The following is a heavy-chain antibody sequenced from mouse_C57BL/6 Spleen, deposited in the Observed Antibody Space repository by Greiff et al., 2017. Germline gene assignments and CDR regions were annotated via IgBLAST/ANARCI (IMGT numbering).Heavy chain of an antibody. CDR2: ISDGGSYT. D-gene: IGHD2-12*01. CDR3: SRDGSYSYAMDY. Sequence: EVQLVESGGGLVKPGGSLKLSCAASGFTFSSYAMSWDRQTPEKRLEWVATISDGGSYTYYPDNVKGRFTISRYNAKKHLYMPISHLKSKDTAMYYCSRDGSYSYAMDYWGQGSSVTVSS. J-gene: IGHJ4*01. V-gene: IGHV5-4*01. CDR1: GFTFSSYA.